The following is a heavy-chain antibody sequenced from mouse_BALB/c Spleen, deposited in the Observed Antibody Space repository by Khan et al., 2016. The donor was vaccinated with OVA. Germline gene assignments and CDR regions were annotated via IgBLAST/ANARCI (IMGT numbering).Heavy chain of an antibody. CDR3: VRDGADHRCDGWFAY. Sequence: QVQLQQSGAELARPGASVKMSCKASGYTFTSYTMHWVKQRPGQGLEWIGYINPSNGYTNYNQKFKDKATLTADKSSSTAYMQLSSLTSEDSAVYNCVRDGADHRCDGWFAYWGQGTLVTVSA. J-gene: IGHJ3*01. D-gene: IGHD2-14*01. V-gene: IGHV1-4*01. CDR2: INPSNGYT. CDR1: GYTFTSYT.